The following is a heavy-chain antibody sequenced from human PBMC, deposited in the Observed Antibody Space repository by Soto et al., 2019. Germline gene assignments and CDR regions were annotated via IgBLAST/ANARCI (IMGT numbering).Heavy chain of an antibody. CDR2: ISGSGGST. D-gene: IGHD2-21*01. CDR3: AKDTPPYCGGDCYSHYFDY. Sequence: EVQLVESGGGLVQPGGSLRLSCAASGFTFSSYAMSWVRQAPGKGLEWVSAISGSGGSTYYADSVKGRFTISRDNSKNTLYLQMNSLRAEDTAVYYCAKDTPPYCGGDCYSHYFDYWGQGTLLTVSS. CDR1: GFTFSSYA. V-gene: IGHV3-23*04. J-gene: IGHJ4*02.